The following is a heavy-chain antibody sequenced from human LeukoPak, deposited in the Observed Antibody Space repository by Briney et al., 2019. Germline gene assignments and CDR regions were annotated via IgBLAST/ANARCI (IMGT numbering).Heavy chain of an antibody. CDR2: MNPNSGNT. Sequence: ASVKVSCKASGYTFTSYDINWVRQATGQGLEWMGWMNPNSGNTGYAQKFQGRVTITRNTSISTAYMELSSLISADTAVYYCARGNYDFWSGYSPFDYWGQGTLVTVSS. CDR3: ARGNYDFWSGYSPFDY. J-gene: IGHJ4*02. CDR1: GYTFTSYD. V-gene: IGHV1-8*02. D-gene: IGHD3-3*01.